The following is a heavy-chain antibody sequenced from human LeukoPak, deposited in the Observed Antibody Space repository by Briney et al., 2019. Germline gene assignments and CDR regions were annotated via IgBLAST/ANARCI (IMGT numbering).Heavy chain of an antibody. Sequence: GGSLRLSCAASGFTFSNFAIHWVRQAPGKGLEWVAVISYDGDNEYYADSVKGQFTISRDNSKDRLYLQMNSLRPEDTAMCYCARVRGGRSWYYYGMDVWGRGTTVTVSS. J-gene: IGHJ6*02. CDR2: ISYDGDNE. V-gene: IGHV3-30-3*01. CDR3: ARVRGGRSWYYYGMDV. CDR1: GFTFSNFA. D-gene: IGHD3-16*01.